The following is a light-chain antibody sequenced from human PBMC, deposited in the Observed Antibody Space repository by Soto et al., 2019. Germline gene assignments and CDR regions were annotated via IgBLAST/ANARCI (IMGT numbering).Light chain of an antibody. CDR3: QQYGSSPPYT. J-gene: IGKJ2*01. CDR1: QSVTNNY. V-gene: IGKV3-20*01. CDR2: GSS. Sequence: EVVLTQSPGTLSLSPGERATLSCRASQSVTNNYFAWYQQKPGQSPRLLIFGSSDRATGNPDRFSGSGSGTGFNLTISRPEPEDFAVYYCQQYGSSPPYTFGQGTKLEIK.